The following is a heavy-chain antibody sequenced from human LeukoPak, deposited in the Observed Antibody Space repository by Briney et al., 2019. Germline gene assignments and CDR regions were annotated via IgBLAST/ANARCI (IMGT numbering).Heavy chain of an antibody. CDR2: IPGSGGAT. V-gene: IGHV3-23*01. CDR1: GFTFSSYA. J-gene: IGHJ4*02. CDR3: AKEIQTYYYDSSGYYGFDY. Sequence: GGSLRLSCEASGFTFSSYAIRWVRQAPGTGLEWVSSIPGSGGATYYADSVKGRFTISRDNSKNTLYLQMNSLRAEDTAVYYCAKEIQTYYYDSSGYYGFDYWGQGTLVTVSS. D-gene: IGHD3-22*01.